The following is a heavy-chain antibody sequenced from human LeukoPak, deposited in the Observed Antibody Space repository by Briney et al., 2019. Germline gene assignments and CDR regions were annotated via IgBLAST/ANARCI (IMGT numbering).Heavy chain of an antibody. V-gene: IGHV3-7*05. CDR1: GFTFSSYW. Sequence: PGGSLRLSCAASGFTFSSYWMSWVRQAPGKGLEWVANIKQDGSEKYYVDSVKGRCTISRDNAKNSLYLQMNSLRAEDTAVYYCASLSTSIGMDVWGQGTTVTVSS. J-gene: IGHJ6*02. D-gene: IGHD5/OR15-5a*01. CDR3: ASLSTSIGMDV. CDR2: IKQDGSEK.